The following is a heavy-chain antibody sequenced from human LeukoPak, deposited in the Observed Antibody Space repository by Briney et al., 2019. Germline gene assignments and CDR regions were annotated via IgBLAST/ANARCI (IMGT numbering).Heavy chain of an antibody. J-gene: IGHJ3*02. D-gene: IGHD1-26*01. CDR2: IYYSGST. CDR1: GYSISSGYY. CDR3: ARDRVVGADPEHAFDI. V-gene: IGHV4-38-2*02. Sequence: SETLSLTCTVSGYSISSGYYWGWIRQPPGKGLEWIGYIYYSGSTYYNPSLKSRVTISVDTSKNQFSLKLSSVTAADTAVYYCARDRVVGADPEHAFDIWGQGTMVTVSS.